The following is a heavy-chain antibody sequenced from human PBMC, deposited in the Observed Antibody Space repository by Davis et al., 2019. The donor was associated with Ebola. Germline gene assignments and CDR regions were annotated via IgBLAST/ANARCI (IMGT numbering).Heavy chain of an antibody. Sequence: GGSLRLSCAASGFTFSSYSMNWVRQAPGKGLEWVSSISSSGTYREYADSVKGRFTISRDNSKNSVYLQMNSLRAEDTAVYYCANTKAYSSGFEDWGQGTAVTVSS. J-gene: IGHJ4*02. D-gene: IGHD6-25*01. CDR2: ISSSGTYR. CDR1: GFTFSSYS. V-gene: IGHV3-21*01. CDR3: ANTKAYSSGFED.